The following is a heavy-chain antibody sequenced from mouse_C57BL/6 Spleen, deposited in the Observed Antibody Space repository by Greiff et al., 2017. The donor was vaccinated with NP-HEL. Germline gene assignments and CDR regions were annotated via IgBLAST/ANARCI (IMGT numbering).Heavy chain of an antibody. CDR2: IYPGDGDT. V-gene: IGHV1-82*01. Sequence: QVQLQQSGPELVKPGASVKISCKASGYAFSSSWMNWVKQRPGKGLEWIGRIYPGDGDTNYNGKFKGKATLTADKSSSTAYMQLSSLTSEDSAVYFCARQIYDGYDGYAMDYWGQGTSVTVSS. D-gene: IGHD2-3*01. J-gene: IGHJ4*01. CDR1: GYAFSSSW. CDR3: ARQIYDGYDGYAMDY.